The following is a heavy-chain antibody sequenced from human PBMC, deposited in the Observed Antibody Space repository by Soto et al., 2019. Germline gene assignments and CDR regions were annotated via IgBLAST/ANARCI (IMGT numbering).Heavy chain of an antibody. D-gene: IGHD5-18*01. CDR1: GGSISSGDYY. Sequence: QVQLQESGPGLVKPSQTLSLTCTVSGGSISSGDYYWSWIRQPPGKGLEWIGYIYYSGSTYYNPSLKRRVTIPVDTSKNQFSRKLSSVPAADTAVYYCASDNSYGPTASGYWGQGTLVTVSS. CDR2: IYYSGST. CDR3: ASDNSYGPTASGY. J-gene: IGHJ4*02. V-gene: IGHV4-30-4*01.